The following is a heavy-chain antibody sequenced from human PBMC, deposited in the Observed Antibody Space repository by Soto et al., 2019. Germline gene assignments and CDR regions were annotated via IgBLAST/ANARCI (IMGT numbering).Heavy chain of an antibody. CDR2: VISKTHGGTT. CDR1: GFAFSNAW. D-gene: IGHD2-2*01. V-gene: IGHV3-15*01. J-gene: IGHJ4*02. CDR3: AAGTGRTDFDY. Sequence: EVQLVESGGGLVKPGGSLRLSCAASGFAFSNAWMNWVRQAPGKGLEWVGRVISKTHGGTTDYAAPVKGRFTISRDDSKNTLYLQMSSLKTDDTAVYYCAAGTGRTDFDYWGQGTLVTVSS.